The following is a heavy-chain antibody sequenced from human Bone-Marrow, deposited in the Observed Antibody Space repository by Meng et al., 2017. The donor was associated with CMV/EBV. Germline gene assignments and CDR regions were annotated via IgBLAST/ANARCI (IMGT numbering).Heavy chain of an antibody. CDR2: IDPGTGGT. CDR1: GYTFTAYW. V-gene: IGHV1-2*06. D-gene: IGHD6-13*01. Sequence: QLQLVQSGAEVKNPGASVKVACKPSGYTFTAYWLHWVRQAPGQGLEWMGRIDPGTGGTQYAQNFQGRVTMTRDTSISTTYMELSRLRSDDTAVYYCVRDEDISAAGKLFGDYWGQGTLVTVSS. J-gene: IGHJ4*02. CDR3: VRDEDISAAGKLFGDY.